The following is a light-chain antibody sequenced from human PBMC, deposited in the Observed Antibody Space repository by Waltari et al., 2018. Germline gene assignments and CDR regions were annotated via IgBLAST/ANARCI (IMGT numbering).Light chain of an antibody. CDR2: YGS. CDR3: CSYSTGGSWM. J-gene: IGLJ3*02. CDR1: SNNVCDYNL. Sequence: QSALTQPVSVSGSPGQSVTISCTGTSNNVCDYNLFSWFQHHPDQAPKPLIFYVPSPPPTPAQAPILQLFYGSARPSGVSHRFSGSKSGNTASLTISGLQTEDEADYYCCSYSTGGSWMFGGGTKLTVL. V-gene: IGLV2-23*01.